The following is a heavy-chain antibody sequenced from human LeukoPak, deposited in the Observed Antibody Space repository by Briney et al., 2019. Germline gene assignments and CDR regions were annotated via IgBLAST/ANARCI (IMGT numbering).Heavy chain of an antibody. Sequence: SETLSLTCTVSGDSINSYYWSWIRQPPGKGLEWIGYIYDSWNTKYNPSLKGRVTISGDTSKNLFSLELTSVTAADTAVYYCATCRDEFADYGFTSWGQGFLVTVSS. CDR3: ATCRDEFADYGFTS. D-gene: IGHD4-17*01. V-gene: IGHV4-59*01. J-gene: IGHJ5*02. CDR1: GDSINSYY. CDR2: IYDSWNT.